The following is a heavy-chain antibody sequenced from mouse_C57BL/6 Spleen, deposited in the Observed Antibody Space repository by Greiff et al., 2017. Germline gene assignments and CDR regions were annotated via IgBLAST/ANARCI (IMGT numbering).Heavy chain of an antibody. D-gene: IGHD1-1*01. CDR3: TSITTVRYAMDY. J-gene: IGHJ4*01. CDR2: IYPGNSDT. Sequence: VQLQQSGTVLARPGASVKMSCKTSGYTFTSYWMHWVKQRPGPGLEWIGAIYPGNSDTSYNQKFKGKAKLTAVTYTSTAYMELSSLTNADSAVYYCTSITTVRYAMDYWGQGTSVTVSS. V-gene: IGHV1-5*01. CDR1: GYTFTSYW.